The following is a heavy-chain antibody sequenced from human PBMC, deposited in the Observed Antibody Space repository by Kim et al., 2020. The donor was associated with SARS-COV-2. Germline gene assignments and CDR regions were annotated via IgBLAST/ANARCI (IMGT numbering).Heavy chain of an antibody. CDR2: ISYDGSNK. J-gene: IGHJ4*02. CDR1: GFTFSSYG. CDR3: AKGIAAPKDDY. Sequence: GGSLRLSCAASGFTFSSYGMHWVRQAPGKGLEWVAVISYDGSNKYYADSVKGRFTISRDNSKNTLYLQMNSLRAEDTAVYYCAKGIAAPKDDYWGQGTLVTVSS. V-gene: IGHV3-30*18. D-gene: IGHD6-13*01.